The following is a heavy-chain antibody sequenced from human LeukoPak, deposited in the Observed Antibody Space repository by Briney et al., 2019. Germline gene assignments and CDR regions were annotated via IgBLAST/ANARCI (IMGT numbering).Heavy chain of an antibody. CDR3: AWVGANFFDY. V-gene: IGHV4-59*04. CDR2: IYYSGST. CDR1: GGSISSYY. J-gene: IGHJ4*02. D-gene: IGHD1-26*01. Sequence: SETLSLTCTVSGGSISSYYWSWIRQPPGKGLEWIGSIYYSGSTYYNPSLKSRVTISVDTSKNQFSLKLSSVTAADTAVYYCAWVGANFFDYWGQGTLVTVSS.